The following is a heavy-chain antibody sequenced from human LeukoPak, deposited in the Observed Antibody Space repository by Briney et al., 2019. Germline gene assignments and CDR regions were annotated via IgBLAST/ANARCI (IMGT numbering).Heavy chain of an antibody. CDR1: GFTFSSYG. J-gene: IGHJ4*02. D-gene: IGHD1-26*01. CDR2: ISYDGSNK. Sequence: GGSLRLSCAASGFTFSSYGMHWVRQAPGKGLEWVAVISYDGSNKYYADSVKGRFTISRDNSKNTLYLQMNSLRAEDTAVYYCAKEALAVGATRFDYWGQGTLVTFSS. V-gene: IGHV3-30*18. CDR3: AKEALAVGATRFDY.